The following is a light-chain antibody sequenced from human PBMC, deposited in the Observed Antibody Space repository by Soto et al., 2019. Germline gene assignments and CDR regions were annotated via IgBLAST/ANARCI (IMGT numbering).Light chain of an antibody. CDR3: QQFEDFPRAII. V-gene: IGKV3-15*01. Sequence: EIVMTQSPATLSVSPGERATLSCRASQSVSSNLAWYQQKPGQAPRLLIYGASTRATGIPARFSGSGSGTEFTLTISSLQSEDFATYYCQQFEDFPRAIIFGHGTRLDLK. CDR1: QSVSSN. CDR2: GAS. J-gene: IGKJ5*01.